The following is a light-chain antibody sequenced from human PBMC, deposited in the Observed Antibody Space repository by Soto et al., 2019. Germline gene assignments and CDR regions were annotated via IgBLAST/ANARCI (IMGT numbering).Light chain of an antibody. CDR1: QSVSISY. CDR2: VPS. V-gene: IGKV3-20*01. J-gene: IGKJ1*01. Sequence: EILLSQSPGTLSLSPEETATLSCRASQSVSISYLAWYQQKPGQAPSLLLYVPSTRATGIPERFSGSGSGTKVTILISRLEQEDFVVYYCRQHGSSHPKTFGQGTKVDIK. CDR3: RQHGSSHPKT.